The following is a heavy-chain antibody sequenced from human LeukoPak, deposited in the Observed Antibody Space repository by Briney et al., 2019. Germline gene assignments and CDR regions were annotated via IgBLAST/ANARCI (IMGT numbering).Heavy chain of an antibody. CDR3: ARGYYYGSGSPSY. D-gene: IGHD3-10*01. CDR2: IRSSSSYI. J-gene: IGHJ4*02. CDR1: GFTVSSYS. Sequence: SGGSLRLSCAASGFTVSSYSMNWVRQAPGKGLEWVSSIRSSSSYIYYADSVKGRYTISRDNAKNSLYLQMNSLRAEDTAVYYCARGYYYGSGSPSYWGQGTLVTVSS. V-gene: IGHV3-21*01.